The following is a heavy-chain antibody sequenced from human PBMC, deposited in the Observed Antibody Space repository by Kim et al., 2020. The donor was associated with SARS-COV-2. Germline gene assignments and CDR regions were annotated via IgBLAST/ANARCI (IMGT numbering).Heavy chain of an antibody. Sequence: GGSLRLSCTASGFTFRAYNMNWVRQAPGKGLEWVSAISTTSTYIYYADSLKGRFTISRDNAENSLFLQMNSLRAEDTAVYFCARGRPGSSSAWHPYFDYWGQGILVTVSS. CDR3: ARGRPGSSSAWHPYFDY. CDR1: GFTFRAYN. J-gene: IGHJ4*02. D-gene: IGHD6-19*01. V-gene: IGHV3-21*01. CDR2: ISTTSTYI.